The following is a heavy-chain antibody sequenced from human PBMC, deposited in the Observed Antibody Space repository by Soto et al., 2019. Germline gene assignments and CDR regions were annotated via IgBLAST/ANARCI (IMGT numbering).Heavy chain of an antibody. D-gene: IGHD6-13*01. Sequence: KTSETLSLTCTVSGGSISGGDYYWSWIRQPPGKGLEWIGYIYYSGSTYYNPSLKSRVTISVDTSKNQFSLKLSSVTAADTAVYYCARGQQLDYYYYGTDVWGQGTTVTVSS. CDR3: ARGQQLDYYYYGTDV. CDR1: GGSISGGDYY. V-gene: IGHV4-30-4*01. J-gene: IGHJ6*02. CDR2: IYYSGST.